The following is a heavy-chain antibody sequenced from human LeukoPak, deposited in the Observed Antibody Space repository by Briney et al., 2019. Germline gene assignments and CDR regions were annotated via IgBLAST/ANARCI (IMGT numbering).Heavy chain of an antibody. CDR3: ARGRVRTFPYYYYYMDV. J-gene: IGHJ6*03. CDR2: INHSGST. CDR1: GGSFSGYY. Sequence: SETLSLTCAVYGGSFSGYYWSWIRQPPGKGLEWIGEINHSGSTNYNPSLKSRVTISVDTSKNQFSLKLSSVTAADTAVYYCARGRVRTFPYYYYYMDVWGKGTTVTVSS. D-gene: IGHD2-2*01. V-gene: IGHV4-34*01.